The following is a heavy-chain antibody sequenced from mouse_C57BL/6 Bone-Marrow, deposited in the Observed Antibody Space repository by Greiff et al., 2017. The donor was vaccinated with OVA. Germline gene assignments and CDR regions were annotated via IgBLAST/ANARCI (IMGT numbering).Heavy chain of an antibody. CDR3: ARERTRGGYFDY. V-gene: IGHV1-69*01. Sequence: QVQLQQPGAELVMPGASVKLSCKASGYTFTSYWMHWVKQRPGQGLEWIGEIDPSGSYTNYNQKFKGKSTLTVDQSSSTAYMQLRRLTSEDSAVYYDARERTRGGYFDYWGQGTTLTVSS. D-gene: IGHD3-3*01. CDR2: IDPSGSYT. J-gene: IGHJ2*01. CDR1: GYTFTSYW.